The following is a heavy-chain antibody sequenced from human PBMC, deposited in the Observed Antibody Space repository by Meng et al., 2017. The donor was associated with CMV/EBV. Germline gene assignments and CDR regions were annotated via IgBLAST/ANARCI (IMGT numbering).Heavy chain of an antibody. CDR1: GYTFTSYG. CDR3: ARSNLAYYYDSSGYGPFDY. J-gene: IGHJ4*02. V-gene: IGHV1-18*01. D-gene: IGHD3-22*01. Sequence: QVQLVQSGAEVKKPGASVKVSCQVSGYTFTSYGISWVRQAPGQGLEWMGWISAYNGNTNYAQKLQGRVTMTTDTSTSTAYMELRSLRSDDTAVYYCARSNLAYYYDSSGYGPFDYWGQGTLVNVSS. CDR2: ISAYNGNT.